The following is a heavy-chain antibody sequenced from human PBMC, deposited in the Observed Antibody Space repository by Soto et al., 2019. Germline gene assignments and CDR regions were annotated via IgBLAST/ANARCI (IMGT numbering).Heavy chain of an antibody. D-gene: IGHD7-27*01. V-gene: IGHV3-23*01. Sequence: GGSLRLSCAASGFTFSNYAMNWVRQAPGKGLEWVSGFGVGGNYIYYADSVKGRFTISRDNSKNTLYLQMDSLRAEDTAVYYCAKDAISGNQVWDYFDYWGQGTPVTVSS. CDR3: AKDAISGNQVWDYFDY. J-gene: IGHJ4*02. CDR2: FGVGGNYI. CDR1: GFTFSNYA.